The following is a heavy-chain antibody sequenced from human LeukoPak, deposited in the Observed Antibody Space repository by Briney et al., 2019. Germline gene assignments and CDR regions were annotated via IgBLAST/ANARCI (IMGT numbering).Heavy chain of an antibody. D-gene: IGHD3-3*01. J-gene: IGHJ4*02. CDR3: AGTLSKGSGYYEGARFDY. CDR2: IYYSGST. CDR1: GGSVSSGSYY. Sequence: PSETLSLTCTVSGGSVSSGSYYWSWIRQPPGKGLEWIGYIYYSGSTNYNPSLKSRVTISVDTSKNQFSLNLKSVTAADTAIYYCAGTLSKGSGYYEGARFDYWGQGTLVTVSS. V-gene: IGHV4-61*01.